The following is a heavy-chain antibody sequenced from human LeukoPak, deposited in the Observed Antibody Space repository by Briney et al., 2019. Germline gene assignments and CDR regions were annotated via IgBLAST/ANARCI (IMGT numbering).Heavy chain of an antibody. J-gene: IGHJ3*01. CDR3: AKGDYGGNSAGYGFDV. D-gene: IGHD4-23*01. CDR1: GFMLSNYD. CDR2: IWYDATNK. V-gene: IGHV3-33*06. Sequence: GGSLRLSCAASGFMLSNYDMHWVRQAPGRGLEWVAMIWYDATNKYYADSVKGRFTISRDNSKNTLYLQMTSLRAEDTAVYYCAKGDYGGNSAGYGFDVWGQGTMVTVSS.